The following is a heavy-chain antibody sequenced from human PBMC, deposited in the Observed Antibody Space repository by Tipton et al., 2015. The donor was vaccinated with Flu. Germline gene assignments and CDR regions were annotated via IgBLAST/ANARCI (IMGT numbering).Heavy chain of an antibody. CDR1: GFTFSSYG. J-gene: IGHJ6*02. V-gene: IGHV3-33*01. D-gene: IGHD3-3*01. Sequence: SLRLSCAASGFTFSSYGMHWVRQAPGKGLEWVAVIWYDGSNKYYADSVKGRFTISRDNSKNTLYLQMNSLRAEDTAVYYCARDRGRFLEWLFYGMDVWGQGTTVPVSS. CDR2: IWYDGSNK. CDR3: ARDRGRFLEWLFYGMDV.